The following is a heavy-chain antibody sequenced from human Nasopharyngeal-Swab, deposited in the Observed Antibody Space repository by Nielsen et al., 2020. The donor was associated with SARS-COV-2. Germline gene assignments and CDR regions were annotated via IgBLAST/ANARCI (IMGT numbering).Heavy chain of an antibody. D-gene: IGHD3-22*01. J-gene: IGHJ4*02. CDR3: AREYYESAGMSPFDY. CDR2: LIPMNDIA. V-gene: IGHV1-69*10. Sequence: WVRQAPGQGLEWMGGLIPMNDIANYAQKFQSRVTITADKSTSTAYMELSSLTSEDTAVYYCAREYYESAGMSPFDYWGQGTLVTVSS.